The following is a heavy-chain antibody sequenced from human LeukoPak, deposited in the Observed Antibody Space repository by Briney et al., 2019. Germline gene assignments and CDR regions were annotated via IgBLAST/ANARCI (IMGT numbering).Heavy chain of an antibody. CDR2: IYYSGST. J-gene: IGHJ4*02. CDR1: GDSISSYY. CDR3: ARTLYYYDSSGYSPYFDY. V-gene: IGHV4-59*01. D-gene: IGHD3-22*01. Sequence: SETLSLTCTVSGDSISSYYWSWIRQPPGKGLEWIGYIYYSGSTNYNPSLKSRVTISVDTSKNQFSLKLSSVTAADTAVYYCARTLYYYDSSGYSPYFDYWGQGTLVTVSS.